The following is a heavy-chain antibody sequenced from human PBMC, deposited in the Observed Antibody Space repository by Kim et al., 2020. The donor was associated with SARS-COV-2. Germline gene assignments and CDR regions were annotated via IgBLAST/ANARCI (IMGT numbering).Heavy chain of an antibody. CDR3: ASFAPSGYDY. CDR2: GST. V-gene: IGHV4-39*01. J-gene: IGHJ4*02. Sequence: GSTYYNPSLKSRVTISVDTSKNQFSLKLSSVTAADTAVYYCASFAPSGYDYWGQGTLVTVSS. D-gene: IGHD3-22*01.